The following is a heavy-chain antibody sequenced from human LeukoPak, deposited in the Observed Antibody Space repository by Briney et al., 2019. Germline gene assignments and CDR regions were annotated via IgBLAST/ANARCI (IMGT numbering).Heavy chain of an antibody. CDR3: ARDHRPEIQYYYMDV. CDR2: ILYDGNTK. Sequence: GGSLRLSCAASGFSLSNYGMHWVRQAPGKGLEWVAAILYDGNTKHYADSVKGRFTISRDISKNTFYLQMNSRTAEDTAVYYCARDHRPEIQYYYMDVWGKGTTVAVSS. V-gene: IGHV3-33*01. CDR1: GFSLSNYG. J-gene: IGHJ6*03. D-gene: IGHD1-14*01.